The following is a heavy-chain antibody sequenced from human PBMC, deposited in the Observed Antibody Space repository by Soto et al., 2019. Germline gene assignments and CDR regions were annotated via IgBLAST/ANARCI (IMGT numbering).Heavy chain of an antibody. D-gene: IGHD3-10*01. J-gene: IGHJ4*02. CDR1: GDSMNNYY. CDR2: IFHTGST. V-gene: IGHV4-59*08. CDR3: AIQPYASVAYYFAY. Sequence: QVQLQESGPGLVKPSETLSLTCTVSGDSMNNYYWSWIRQPPGKGLEWIGYIFHTGSTNYNPSLKCRVTISVDTSKNQFSLRLTSVTAADTAVVYCAIQPYASVAYYFAYWGQGSLVTVSS.